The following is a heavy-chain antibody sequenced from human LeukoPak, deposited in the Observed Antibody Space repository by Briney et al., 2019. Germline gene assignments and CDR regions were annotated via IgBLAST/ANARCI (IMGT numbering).Heavy chain of an antibody. Sequence: GGSLRLSCAASGFTFSDNVIYWVRQAPGKGLEWVAVMSHDGSNEEYADSVKGRFTISRDNSKKTLYLQMNSLRPDDTAMYYCARDFDIMTGYSVFDYWGQGTLVTVSS. V-gene: IGHV3-30*04. CDR1: GFTFSDNV. CDR3: ARDFDIMTGYSVFDY. D-gene: IGHD3-9*01. CDR2: MSHDGSNE. J-gene: IGHJ4*02.